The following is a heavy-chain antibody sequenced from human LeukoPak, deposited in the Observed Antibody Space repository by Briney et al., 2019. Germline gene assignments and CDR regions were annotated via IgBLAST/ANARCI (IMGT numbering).Heavy chain of an antibody. Sequence: TSETLSLTCTVSGGSISSYYWSWIRQPPGKGLEWIGYIYYSGSTNYNPSLKSRVTISVDTSKNQFSLKLSSVTAADTAVYYCAAKMYSSSWWPRDYYYYYMDVWGKGTTVTVSS. V-gene: IGHV4-59*12. D-gene: IGHD6-13*01. J-gene: IGHJ6*03. CDR1: GGSISSYY. CDR3: AAKMYSSSWWPRDYYYYYMDV. CDR2: IYYSGST.